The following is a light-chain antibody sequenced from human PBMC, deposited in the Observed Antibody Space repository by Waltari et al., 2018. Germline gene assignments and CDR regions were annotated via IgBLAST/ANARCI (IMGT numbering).Light chain of an antibody. CDR3: QQCSDNPMT. J-gene: IGKJ5*01. Sequence: DIQMTQSPSTLSASVGDRVTITCRASQSISGWLAWYQQKPGKAPKVLISKASSLESGVPSRFSGSGSGTEFTLTISSLQPEDFAIYYCQQCSDNPMTFGQGTRLENK. CDR2: KAS. CDR1: QSISGW. V-gene: IGKV1-5*03.